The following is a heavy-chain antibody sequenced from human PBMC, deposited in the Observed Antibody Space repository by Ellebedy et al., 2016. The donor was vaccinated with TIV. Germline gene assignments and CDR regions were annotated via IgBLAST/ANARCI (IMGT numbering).Heavy chain of an antibody. Sequence: GESLKISCAASGFTFSSYAMRWVRHAPGKGLEWVSAISGSGGSTYYADSVKGRFTISRDNSKNTLYLQMNSLRAEDTAVYYCAKVIRDSSGYFDYWGQGTLVIVSS. CDR3: AKVIRDSSGYFDY. CDR1: GFTFSSYA. D-gene: IGHD3-22*01. CDR2: ISGSGGST. J-gene: IGHJ4*02. V-gene: IGHV3-23*01.